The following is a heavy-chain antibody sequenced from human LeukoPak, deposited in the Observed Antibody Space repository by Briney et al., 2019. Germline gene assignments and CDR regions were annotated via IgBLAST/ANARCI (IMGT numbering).Heavy chain of an antibody. D-gene: IGHD3-22*01. CDR2: IDSRNGHT. V-gene: IGHV1-18*01. Sequence: ASVKVSCKAPGYTFTNYGITWVRQAPGQGLEWMGWIDSRNGHTKYGQKFQGRVIMTTDTSTSTTYMELRSLRSDDTAVYYCARAITMIVRAGDYWGQGTLVTVSS. CDR1: GYTFTNYG. J-gene: IGHJ4*02. CDR3: ARAITMIVRAGDY.